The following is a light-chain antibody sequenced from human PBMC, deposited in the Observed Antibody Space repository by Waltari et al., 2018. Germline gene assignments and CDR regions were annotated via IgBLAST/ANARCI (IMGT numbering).Light chain of an antibody. J-gene: IGKJ4*01. CDR3: QQYNNYPLT. CDR2: GAS. Sequence: DIQMTQSPSSLSASVGDRVTITCRASQGIGKNLAWFQQKPGEAPKSLIYGASNLQSGVPSKFSGSGSGTDFTLTISNLQPEDFATYYCQQYNNYPLTFGGGTKVELK. V-gene: IGKV1-16*02. CDR1: QGIGKN.